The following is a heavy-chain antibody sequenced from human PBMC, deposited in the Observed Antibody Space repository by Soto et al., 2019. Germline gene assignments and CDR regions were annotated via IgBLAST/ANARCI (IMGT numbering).Heavy chain of an antibody. CDR2: IYYSGTT. CDR3: ARPQALRSFDWSFDY. V-gene: IGHV4-39*01. Sequence: QLQLQESGPGLVKPSETLSLTCTVSGDSISSSSYYWGWIRQPPGKGLEWIGSIYYSGTTYYNPSLKSRVTISVDTSKNQFSLKVSSVTAADTAVYYCARPQALRSFDWSFDYWGRGILVTVSS. CDR1: GDSISSSSYY. J-gene: IGHJ4*01. D-gene: IGHD3-9*01.